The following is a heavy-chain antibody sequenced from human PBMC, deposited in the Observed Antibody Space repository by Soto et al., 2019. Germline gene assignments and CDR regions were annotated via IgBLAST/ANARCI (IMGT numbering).Heavy chain of an antibody. CDR3: ARDRGGSDSGSYFYYGMDV. D-gene: IGHD1-26*01. J-gene: IGHJ6*02. V-gene: IGHV1-46*01. Sequence: AAVKVSCKASGYTFTSYYMHWVRQAPGQGLEWMGIINPSGGSTSYAQKFQGRVTMTRDTSTSTVYMELSSLRSEDTAVYYCARDRGGSDSGSYFYYGMDVWGQGTTVTVSS. CDR1: GYTFTSYY. CDR2: INPSGGST.